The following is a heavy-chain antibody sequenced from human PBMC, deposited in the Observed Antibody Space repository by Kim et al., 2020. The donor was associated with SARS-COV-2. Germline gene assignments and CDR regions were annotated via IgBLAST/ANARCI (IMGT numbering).Heavy chain of an antibody. D-gene: IGHD5-18*01. J-gene: IGHJ4*02. CDR3: ARRGYIYEGAFDF. V-gene: IGHV4-39*01. CDR2: VSYSGTT. Sequence: SETLSLTCTVSGASISDRNFYWVWIRQPPGKGLEWIGYVSYSGTTSYNPSLESRLTISGDTSRNQFALKLRSLTAADTAVYYCARRGYIYEGAFDFWGQG. CDR1: GASISDRNFY.